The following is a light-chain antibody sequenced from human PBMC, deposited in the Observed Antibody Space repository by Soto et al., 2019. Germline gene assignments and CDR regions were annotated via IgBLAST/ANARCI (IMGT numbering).Light chain of an antibody. Sequence: QSAPTQPPSVSGSPGQSVTISCTGTSSDVGSYTRVSWYQQSPGTAPKVLIYDVTNRPSGVPDRFSGSQSGKTASLTISGLHAEDEADYYCSLYTSSSTYVFGTGTKLTVL. J-gene: IGLJ1*01. CDR2: DVT. CDR1: SSDVGSYTR. CDR3: SLYTSSSTYV. V-gene: IGLV2-18*01.